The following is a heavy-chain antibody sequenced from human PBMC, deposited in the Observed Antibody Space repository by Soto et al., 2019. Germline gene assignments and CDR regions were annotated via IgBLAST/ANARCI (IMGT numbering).Heavy chain of an antibody. J-gene: IGHJ4*01. CDR2: IRNKAKSYST. V-gene: IGHV3-72*01. D-gene: IGHD2-15*01. Sequence: GGGLRLSRSVSGLTLSDPHIDRVRPAPGKGLEWIGRIRNKAKSYSTEYAASVKGRFIISTDDSRNSLYLQMNSLKTEDTAMYYCTKLYCAATDCKNNFDYWGQGTLVTVSS. CDR1: GLTLSDPH. CDR3: TKLYCAATDCKNNFDY.